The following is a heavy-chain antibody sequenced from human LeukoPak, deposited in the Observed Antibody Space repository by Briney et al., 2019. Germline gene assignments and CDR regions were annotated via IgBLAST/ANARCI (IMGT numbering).Heavy chain of an antibody. D-gene: IGHD3-10*01. CDR1: GFTSDDHA. J-gene: IGHJ6*02. Sequence: GGSLRLSCAVSGFTSDDHAMHWVRQASGKGLEWVAGIMWRSGSTGYGDSVKGRFIISRDNAKKSLYLQMNGLRVEDTAFYYCTKDLTPGGADVWGQGTTVTVSS. CDR3: TKDLTPGGADV. CDR2: IMWRSGST. V-gene: IGHV3-9*02.